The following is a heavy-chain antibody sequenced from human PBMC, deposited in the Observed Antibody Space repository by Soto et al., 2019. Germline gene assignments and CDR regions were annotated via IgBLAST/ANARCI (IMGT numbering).Heavy chain of an antibody. V-gene: IGHV3-23*01. J-gene: IGHJ6*02. CDR2: ISGSGRST. CDR3: AKEKTYSSGWDGMDV. D-gene: IGHD6-19*01. CDR1: GFTFSSYA. Sequence: EVQLLESGGGLVQPGGSLRLSCAASGFTFSSYAMSWVRQAPGKGLEWVSAISGSGRSTYYADSVKGRFTISRDNSKNTLYLQMKSLRAEDTAVYYCAKEKTYSSGWDGMDVWGQGTTVTVSS.